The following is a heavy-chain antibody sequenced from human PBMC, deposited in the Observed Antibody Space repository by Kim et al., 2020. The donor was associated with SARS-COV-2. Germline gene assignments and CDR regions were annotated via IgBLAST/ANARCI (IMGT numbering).Heavy chain of an antibody. CDR2: ISSSGSTI. V-gene: IGHV3-11*01. Sequence: GGSLRLSCAASGFTFSDYYMSWIRQAPGKGLEWVSYISSSGSTIYYADSVKGRFTISRDNAKNSLYLQMNSLRAEDTAVYYCARESTVVTPSVYYYYGMDVWGQGTTVTVSS. J-gene: IGHJ6*02. CDR1: GFTFSDYY. CDR3: ARESTVVTPSVYYYYGMDV. D-gene: IGHD4-17*01.